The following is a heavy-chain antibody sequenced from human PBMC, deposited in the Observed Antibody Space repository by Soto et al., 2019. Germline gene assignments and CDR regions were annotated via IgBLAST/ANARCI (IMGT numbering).Heavy chain of an antibody. CDR2: IYHSGST. D-gene: IGHD3-10*01. J-gene: IGHJ3*02. Sequence: QVQLQESGPGLVKPSGTLSLTCAVSGDSISRSYWWSWVRQFPGKGLEWIGEIYHSGSTIYNPSLQSRVTLSVDKSTNEFSLKMSSVTAADTAVYYCTSKFGQLLADAFDIWGQGTMVTVSS. V-gene: IGHV4-4*02. CDR3: TSKFGQLLADAFDI. CDR1: GDSISRSYW.